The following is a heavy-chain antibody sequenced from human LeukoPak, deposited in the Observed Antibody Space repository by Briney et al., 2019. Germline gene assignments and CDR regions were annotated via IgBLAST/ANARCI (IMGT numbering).Heavy chain of an antibody. CDR1: GYTFTSYD. J-gene: IGHJ1*01. V-gene: IGHV1-8*03. Sequence: ASVKVSCKASGYTFTSYDINWVRQATGQGLEWMGWMNPNSGNTGYAQKFQGRVTITRNTSISTAYMELSSLRSEDTAVYFCATDYFDSSGYYYYLFPHWGQGTLVTVSS. CDR2: MNPNSGNT. D-gene: IGHD3-22*01. CDR3: ATDYFDSSGYYYYLFPH.